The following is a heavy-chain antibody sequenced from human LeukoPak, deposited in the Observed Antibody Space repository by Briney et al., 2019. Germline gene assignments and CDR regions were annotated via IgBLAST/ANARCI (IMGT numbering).Heavy chain of an antibody. CDR2: ISGSGGST. D-gene: IGHD4-17*01. Sequence: GGSLRLSCAASGFTFSSYAMSWVRQAPGKGLEWVSAISGSGGSTYYADSVKGRFTISRDNSKNTLYLQMNSLRAEDTAVYYCAKTLGGETHNDYGDYSLYFDYWGQGTLVTVSS. J-gene: IGHJ4*02. V-gene: IGHV3-23*01. CDR3: AKTLGGETHNDYGDYSLYFDY. CDR1: GFTFSSYA.